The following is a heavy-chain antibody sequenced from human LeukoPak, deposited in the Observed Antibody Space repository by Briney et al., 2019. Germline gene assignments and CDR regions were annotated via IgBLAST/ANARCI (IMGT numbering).Heavy chain of an antibody. CDR1: GFTFSSYG. CDR2: IWYDGSNK. V-gene: IGHV3-33*01. Sequence: GRSLRLSCAASGFTFSSYGMHWVRQAPGKGLEWVAVIWYDGSNKYYADSVKGRFTISRDNSKNTLYLQMNSLRAEDTAVYYCARGRIAAPYYYGMDVWGQGTTVTVSS. CDR3: ARGRIAAPYYYGMDV. D-gene: IGHD6-6*01. J-gene: IGHJ6*02.